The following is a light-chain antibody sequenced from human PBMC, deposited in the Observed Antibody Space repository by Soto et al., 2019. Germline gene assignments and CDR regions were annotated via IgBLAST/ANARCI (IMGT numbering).Light chain of an antibody. CDR3: QQRHMCPIT. CDR1: QSVSSN. Sequence: IVMTQSTSTLSVSPGERALLSCRATQSVSSNLAWYQQKPGQAPRLLIYDAYNRATGIPPRFSGSGSGTDFTLTISSLEPEDSAVYYCQQRHMCPITFGQGTRLEI. J-gene: IGKJ5*01. V-gene: IGKV3-11*01. CDR2: DAY.